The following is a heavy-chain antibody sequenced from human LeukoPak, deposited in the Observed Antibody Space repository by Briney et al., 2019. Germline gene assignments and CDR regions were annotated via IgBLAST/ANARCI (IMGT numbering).Heavy chain of an antibody. D-gene: IGHD6-6*01. CDR2: IYTSGST. CDR1: GGSISSGSYY. Sequence: SQTLSLTCTVSGGSISSGSYYWSWIRQPAGKGLEWIGRIYTSGSTNYNPSLKSRVTISVDTSKNQFSLKLSSVTAADTAVYYCAREGIAARREDFDYWGQGTLVTVSS. V-gene: IGHV4-61*02. J-gene: IGHJ4*02. CDR3: AREGIAARREDFDY.